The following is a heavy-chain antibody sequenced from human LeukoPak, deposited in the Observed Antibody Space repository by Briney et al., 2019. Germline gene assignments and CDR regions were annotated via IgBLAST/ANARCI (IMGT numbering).Heavy chain of an antibody. CDR3: AKDRFDSLPGADVDY. J-gene: IGHJ4*02. D-gene: IGHD3-22*01. V-gene: IGHV3-23*01. CDR1: GFTFSTYA. Sequence: GGSLRLSCAASGFTFSTYAMTWVRQPPGKGLEWVSAISGSGGSTYYADSVKGRFTISRNNSKNTLFLRLNSLRADDTAVYYCAKDRFDSLPGADVDYWGQGTLVTVSS. CDR2: ISGSGGST.